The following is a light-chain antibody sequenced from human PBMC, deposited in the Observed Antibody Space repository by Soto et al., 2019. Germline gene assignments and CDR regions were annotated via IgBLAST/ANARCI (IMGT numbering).Light chain of an antibody. CDR2: RTS. CDR3: QQYGSSPRT. J-gene: IGKJ1*01. V-gene: IGKV3-20*01. Sequence: EIVVTQSPGTLCLSPGQRATLSCRASQSVSSSYLARYQPKADQPSRLLIHRTSSSATGIPERFSSSGCGTDFTLSISRLEPEDFAVYYSQQYGSSPRTFSQGTMADI. CDR1: QSVSSSY.